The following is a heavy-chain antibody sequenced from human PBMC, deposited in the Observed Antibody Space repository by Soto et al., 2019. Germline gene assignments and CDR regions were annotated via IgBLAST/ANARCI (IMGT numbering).Heavy chain of an antibody. CDR1: GGTFSSYS. CDR2: IIPIFPTA. CDR3: GIRTSVFGVVAMGDLDA. J-gene: IGHJ6*02. V-gene: IGHV1-69*14. Sequence: QVQLVQSGAELKKPGSSVRVSCQASGGTFSSYSVNWVRQAPGQGLEWMGGIIPIFPTADHAQRFQGRVTIPADKSTNTAYMELSSLRSDDTAVYYCGIRTSVFGVVAMGDLDAWGQGTTVTAPS. D-gene: IGHD3-3*01.